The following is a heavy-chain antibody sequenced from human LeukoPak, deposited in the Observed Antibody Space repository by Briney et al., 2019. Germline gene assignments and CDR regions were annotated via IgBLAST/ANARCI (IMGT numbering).Heavy chain of an antibody. Sequence: PSETLSLTCTVSGGSINSYYWSWIRQPPGKGLEWIGYIYYSGSTNYNPSLKSRVAISVDTSKNQFSLKLSSVTAADTAVYYCARVGGSGSYGAFDIWGQGTMVTVSS. D-gene: IGHD1-26*01. CDR2: IYYSGST. CDR1: GGSINSYY. CDR3: ARVGGSGSYGAFDI. V-gene: IGHV4-59*01. J-gene: IGHJ3*02.